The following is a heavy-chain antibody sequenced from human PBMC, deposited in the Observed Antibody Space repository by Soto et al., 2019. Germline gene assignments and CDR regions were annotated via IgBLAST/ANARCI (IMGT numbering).Heavy chain of an antibody. D-gene: IGHD2-15*01. CDR2: INPSGGST. V-gene: IGHV1-46*01. CDR3: ARVGCSGGSCYAVDY. CDR1: GYTFTSYY. Sequence: ASVKVSCKASGYTFTSYYMHWVRQAPGQGLEWKGIINPSGGSTTYAQKFQGRVTMTRDTSTSTVYMELSSLRSEDTAVYYCARVGCSGGSCYAVDYWGQGTLVTVSS. J-gene: IGHJ4*02.